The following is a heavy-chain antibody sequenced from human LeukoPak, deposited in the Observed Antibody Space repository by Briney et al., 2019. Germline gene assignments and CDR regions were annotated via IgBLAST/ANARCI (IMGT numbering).Heavy chain of an antibody. CDR3: ARVATVVYYYYGMDV. Sequence: SETLSLTCTVPGGSISSYYWSWIRQPPGKGLEWIGYIYYSGSTNYNPSLKSRVTISADTSKNQFSLKLSSVTAADTAVYYCARVATVVYYYYGMDVWGQGTTVTVSS. V-gene: IGHV4-59*01. D-gene: IGHD4-17*01. CDR1: GGSISSYY. CDR2: IYYSGST. J-gene: IGHJ6*02.